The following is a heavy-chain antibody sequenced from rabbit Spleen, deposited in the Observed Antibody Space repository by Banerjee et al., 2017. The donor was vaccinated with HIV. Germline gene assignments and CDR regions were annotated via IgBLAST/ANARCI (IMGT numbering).Heavy chain of an antibody. CDR3: AREDVGGSINL. Sequence: QLEESGGRLVQPGGSLTLSCKGSGFTISSYWMNWVRQAPGKGLEWIGIIYPITETTYYANWVNGRFTISTDNAQHTVDLQMNSLTAADTATYFCAREDVGGSINLWGPGTLVTVS. CDR2: IYPITETT. CDR1: GFTISSYW. V-gene: IGHV1S7*01. D-gene: IGHD1-1*01. J-gene: IGHJ4*01.